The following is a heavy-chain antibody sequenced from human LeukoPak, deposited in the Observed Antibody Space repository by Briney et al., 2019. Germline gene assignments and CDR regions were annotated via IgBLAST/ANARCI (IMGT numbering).Heavy chain of an antibody. CDR2: IYTSGST. Sequence: ASETLSLTCTVSGGSISSGSYYWRWIRQPAGKGLEWIGRIYTSGSTNYNPSLKSRVTISVDTSKNQFSLKLSSVTAADTAVYYCARGSDLGGYSLNFDYWGQGTLVTVSS. D-gene: IGHD3-22*01. J-gene: IGHJ4*02. CDR3: ARGSDLGGYSLNFDY. V-gene: IGHV4-61*02. CDR1: GGSISSGSYY.